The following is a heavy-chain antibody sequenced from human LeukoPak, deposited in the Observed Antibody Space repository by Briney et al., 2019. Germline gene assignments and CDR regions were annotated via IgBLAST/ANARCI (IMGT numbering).Heavy chain of an antibody. CDR3: ARGGYKTTDY. CDR1: GFTVSSKY. J-gene: IGHJ4*02. D-gene: IGHD2-2*02. V-gene: IGHV3-53*01. Sequence: PGGSLRLSCAASGFTVSSKYMSWVRQTPGKGLQWVALIYSSGDTYTADSVKGRFTISRDNSENTLYLQMDSLRAEDTAVYYCARGGYKTTDYWGQGTLVTVSS. CDR2: IYSSGDT.